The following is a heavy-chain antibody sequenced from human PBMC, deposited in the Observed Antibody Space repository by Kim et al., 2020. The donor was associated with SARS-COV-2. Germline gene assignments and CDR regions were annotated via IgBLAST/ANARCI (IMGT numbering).Heavy chain of an antibody. CDR1: GFTFNTYA. CDR3: ARWGHPGHFDY. D-gene: IGHD3-16*01. J-gene: IGHJ4*02. V-gene: IGHV3-23*01. Sequence: GGSLRLSCAATGFTFNTYAMSWVRQAPGKGLEWVSSLSTIGGTTYHADSVKGRFTISRDGSKNSLYLQMNSLRAEDTAVYYCARWGHPGHFDYLGQGTL. CDR2: LSTIGGTT.